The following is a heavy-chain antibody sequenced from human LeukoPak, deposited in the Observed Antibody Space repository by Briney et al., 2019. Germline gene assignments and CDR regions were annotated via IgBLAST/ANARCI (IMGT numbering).Heavy chain of an antibody. CDR1: GYTFTSYA. J-gene: IGHJ4*02. Sequence: ASVKVSCKASGYTFTSYAFTWVRQAPGQGLEWMGWITTDNGKTNYAQKLQGRVTMTTDTSTSTAYMELRSLRSDDTAVYYCARDTLLAAAGPDYWGQGTLVTVSS. V-gene: IGHV1-18*01. CDR2: ITTDNGKT. D-gene: IGHD6-13*01. CDR3: ARDTLLAAAGPDY.